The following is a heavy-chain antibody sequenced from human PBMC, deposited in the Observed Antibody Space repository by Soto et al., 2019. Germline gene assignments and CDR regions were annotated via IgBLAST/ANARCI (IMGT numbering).Heavy chain of an antibody. J-gene: IGHJ3*02. Sequence: LSLTCTVSGGSISSGGYYWSWIRQHPGKGLEWIGYIYYSGSTYYNPSLKSRVTISVDTSKNQFSLKLSSVTAADTAVYYWATNLLVQSDAFDIWGQGTMVTVSS. CDR2: IYYSGST. V-gene: IGHV4-31*03. CDR3: ATNLLVQSDAFDI. CDR1: GGSISSGGYY.